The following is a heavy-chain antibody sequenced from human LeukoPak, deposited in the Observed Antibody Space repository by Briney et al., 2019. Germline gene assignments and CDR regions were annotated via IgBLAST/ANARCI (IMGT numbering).Heavy chain of an antibody. J-gene: IGHJ1*01. CDR1: GDSVSSNSAA. D-gene: IGHD6-13*01. Sequence: SQTLSLTCAISGDSVSSNSAAWNWIRQSPSRGLEWLGRTYYRSKWYNDYAISVKSRITINPDTSKNQFSLKLSSVTAADTAVYYCARRWYSSWSYFQHWGQGTLVTVSS. V-gene: IGHV6-1*01. CDR2: TYYRSKWYN. CDR3: ARRWYSSWSYFQH.